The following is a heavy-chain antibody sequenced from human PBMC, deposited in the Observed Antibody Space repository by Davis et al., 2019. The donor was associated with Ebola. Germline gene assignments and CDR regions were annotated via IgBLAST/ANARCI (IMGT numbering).Heavy chain of an antibody. J-gene: IGHJ4*02. CDR3: ARDRDSSSWYIDY. D-gene: IGHD6-13*01. CDR2: ISSSSSYI. V-gene: IGHV3-21*01. CDR1: GFTFSSYW. Sequence: GSLRLSCAASGFTFSSYWMNWVRQAPGKGLEWVSSISSSSSYIYYADSVKGRFTISRDNSKNTLYLQMNSLRAEDTAVYYCARDRDSSSWYIDYWGQGTLVTVSS.